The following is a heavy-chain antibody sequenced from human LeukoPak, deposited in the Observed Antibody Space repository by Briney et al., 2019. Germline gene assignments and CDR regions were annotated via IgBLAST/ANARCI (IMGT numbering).Heavy chain of an antibody. CDR3: AKAGYSGHHFDY. Sequence: GGSLRLSCEASGFTFSSYGMHWVRQAPGKGLEWVAVISYDGSNKYYADSVKGRFTISRDNSKNTLYPQMNSLRAEDTAVYYCAKAGYSGHHFDYWGQGTLVTVSS. D-gene: IGHD5-12*01. V-gene: IGHV3-30*18. CDR1: GFTFSSYG. J-gene: IGHJ4*02. CDR2: ISYDGSNK.